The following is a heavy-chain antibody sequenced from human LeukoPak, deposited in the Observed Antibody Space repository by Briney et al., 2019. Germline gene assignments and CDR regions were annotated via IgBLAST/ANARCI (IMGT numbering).Heavy chain of an antibody. D-gene: IGHD5-24*01. V-gene: IGHV3-21*06. CDR2: ISTGSNYI. CDR3: ARDRRDGYNYDY. J-gene: IGHJ4*02. CDR1: GFTFSSYS. Sequence: GGSLRLSCAASGFTFSSYSMNWVRQAPGKGLEWVSSISTGSNYIYYADSVKGRFTISRDNANNSLYLQMNSLRAEDTAVYYCARDRRDGYNYDYWGQGTLVTVSS.